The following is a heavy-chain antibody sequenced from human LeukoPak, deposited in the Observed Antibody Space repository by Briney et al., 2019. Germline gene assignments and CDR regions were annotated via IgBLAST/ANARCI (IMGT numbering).Heavy chain of an antibody. CDR3: AGTRYCSTSCHYDFDY. CDR2: INTDGSVT. J-gene: IGHJ4*02. CDR1: GFTFSSHW. Sequence: GGSLRLSCAASGFTFSSHWMHWVRQAPGKGLVWVSRINTDGSVTSYADSVKGRFTISRDNAKNTLYLQMNSLRDEDTAVYYCAGTRYCSTSCHYDFDYWGQGTLVTVSS. D-gene: IGHD2-2*01. V-gene: IGHV3-74*01.